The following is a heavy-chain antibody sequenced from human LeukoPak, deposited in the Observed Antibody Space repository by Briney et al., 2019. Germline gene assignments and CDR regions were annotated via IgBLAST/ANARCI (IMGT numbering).Heavy chain of an antibody. CDR1: GGSFSGYY. V-gene: IGHV4-34*01. Sequence: PSETLSLTCAVYGGSFSGYYWNWIRQPPGKGLEWIGEINHSGSTNYNPSLKSRVTISADTSRNQFSLKLSSVTAADTAVYYCARDSSGSYRSLDYMDVWGKGTTVTISS. J-gene: IGHJ6*03. D-gene: IGHD1-26*01. CDR3: ARDSSGSYRSLDYMDV. CDR2: INHSGST.